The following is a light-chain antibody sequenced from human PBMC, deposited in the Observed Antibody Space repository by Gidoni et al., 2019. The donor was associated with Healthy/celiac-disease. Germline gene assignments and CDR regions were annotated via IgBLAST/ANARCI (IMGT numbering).Light chain of an antibody. CDR3: MQALQTPVT. Sequence: DIVMTQSPLSLPVTPGEPASTACRSSQSLLHSNGYNYLDWYLQKPGQSPQLLIYLGSNRASGVPDRFSGRGSGTDFTLKISRVEDEDVGVYYCMQALQTPVTFGQGTKVEIK. J-gene: IGKJ1*01. V-gene: IGKV2-28*01. CDR2: LGS. CDR1: QSLLHSNGYNY.